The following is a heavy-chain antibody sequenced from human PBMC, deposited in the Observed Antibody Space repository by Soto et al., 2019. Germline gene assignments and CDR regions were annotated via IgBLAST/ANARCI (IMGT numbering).Heavy chain of an antibody. Sequence: GGSLRLSCAASGFTFSSSAMTWVRQAPGKGLEWVSVIYSGGSRYYADSVKGRFAISRDHSKNTLYLQMNSLTAEDTAVYYCTRALPDFETTGHYIDYWGQGTLVTVS. CDR1: GFTFSSSA. V-gene: IGHV3-53*01. CDR3: TRALPDFETTGHYIDY. D-gene: IGHD2-8*02. J-gene: IGHJ4*02. CDR2: IYSGGSR.